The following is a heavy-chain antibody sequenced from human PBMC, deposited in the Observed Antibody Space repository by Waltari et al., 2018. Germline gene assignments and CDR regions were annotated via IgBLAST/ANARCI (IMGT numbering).Heavy chain of an antibody. J-gene: IGHJ4*02. V-gene: IGHV1-3*01. CDR3: AREGGEDYGDYPTPDY. CDR2: INAGNGNT. Sequence: QVQLVQAGAEVKKPGASVKVSCKASGYHFTSYARHWVRQAPGQRLEWWGLINAGNGNTKYSQKFQGRVTITRDTSASTAYMELSSLRSEDTAVYYCAREGGEDYGDYPTPDYWGQGTLVTVSS. D-gene: IGHD4-17*01. CDR1: GYHFTSYA.